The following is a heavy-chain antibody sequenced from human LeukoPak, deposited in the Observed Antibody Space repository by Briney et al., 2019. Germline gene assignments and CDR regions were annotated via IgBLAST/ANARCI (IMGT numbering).Heavy chain of an antibody. CDR1: GGSFSGYY. J-gene: IGHJ4*02. V-gene: IGHV4-34*01. D-gene: IGHD3-3*01. Sequence: SETLSLTCXVYGGSFSGYYWSWSRQPPGKGLEWIGEINHSGSTNYNPSLKSRVTTSVDTSKNQFSLKLSSVTAADTAVYYCARSSGDYDFWSGYLGYYFDYWGQGTLVTVSS. CDR2: INHSGST. CDR3: ARSSGDYDFWSGYLGYYFDY.